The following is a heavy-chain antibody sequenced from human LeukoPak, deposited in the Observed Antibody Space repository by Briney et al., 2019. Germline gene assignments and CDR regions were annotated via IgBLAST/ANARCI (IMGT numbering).Heavy chain of an antibody. D-gene: IGHD2-21*01. Sequence: PGGSLRLSCAPSGFTFSSYNVNGARQAPGKGLEWVSYIGSSGSTIHYADSVKGRFTTSRDTAQKSLYLQNNSLRGEDTAVYYCVRKHAAHCEGACLRVCDIWGQVTMVTVSS. CDR2: IGSSGSTI. CDR1: GFTFSSYN. CDR3: VRKHAAHCEGACLRVCDI. J-gene: IGHJ3*02. V-gene: IGHV3-48*01.